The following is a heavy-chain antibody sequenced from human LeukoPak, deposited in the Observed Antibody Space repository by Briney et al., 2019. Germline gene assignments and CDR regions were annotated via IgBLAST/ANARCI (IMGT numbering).Heavy chain of an antibody. CDR1: GASINNSPYY. D-gene: IGHD3-10*01. CDR2: MHYSGAT. CDR3: ARNDRGIPADY. Sequence: PSETLSLTCTVSGASINNSPYYWAWIRQPPGKELEWIVSMHYSGATYYNPSLKSRVTISIDTSKNQFSLGLTSVTAADTAVFYCARNDRGIPADYWGQGTLVTVSS. J-gene: IGHJ4*02. V-gene: IGHV4-39*01.